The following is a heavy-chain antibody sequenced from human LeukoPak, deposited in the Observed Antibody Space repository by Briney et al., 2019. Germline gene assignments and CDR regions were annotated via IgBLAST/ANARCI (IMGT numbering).Heavy chain of an antibody. D-gene: IGHD1-1*01. CDR2: INHEGGGI. J-gene: IGHJ6*02. V-gene: IGHV3-7*01. Sequence: PGGSLRLSCAASGFTFSESWMNWVRQVPGQGLEWVAHINHEGGGIQYGDSVKGRFTISRDNAKGSVYLQMNSLRAEDTAIYHCATYINWVAGDVWGQGTTVIVSS. CDR1: GFTFSESW. CDR3: ATYINWVAGDV.